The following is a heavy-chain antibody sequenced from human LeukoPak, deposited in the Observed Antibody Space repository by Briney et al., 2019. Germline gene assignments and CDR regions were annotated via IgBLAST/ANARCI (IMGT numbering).Heavy chain of an antibody. V-gene: IGHV3-30*02. J-gene: IGHJ4*02. D-gene: IGHD1-14*01. CDR1: GFTFSSYG. CDR2: IRYDGNNK. Sequence: GGTLRLSCAASGFTFSSYGMSWVRQAPGKGLDWVAFIRYDGNNKLYADSVKRRFTISRDNSKNTLYLHINTLRAEDTAVYYCVKDNPLDYWGQGTLVIVSS. CDR3: VKDNPLDY.